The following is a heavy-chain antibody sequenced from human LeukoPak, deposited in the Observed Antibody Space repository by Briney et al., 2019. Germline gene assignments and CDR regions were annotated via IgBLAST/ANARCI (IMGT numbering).Heavy chain of an antibody. Sequence: SETLSLTCAVYGGSFSGYYWSWIRQPPGKGLEWMGEINHTGSTNYNPSLKTRVAISVDTSKNQFSLKLSSATAADTAVYYCARGSRLRIVVVPAAIRSNAFDIWGQGTMVTVSS. CDR1: GGSFSGYY. D-gene: IGHD2-2*02. V-gene: IGHV4-34*01. J-gene: IGHJ3*02. CDR3: ARGSRLRIVVVPAAIRSNAFDI. CDR2: INHTGST.